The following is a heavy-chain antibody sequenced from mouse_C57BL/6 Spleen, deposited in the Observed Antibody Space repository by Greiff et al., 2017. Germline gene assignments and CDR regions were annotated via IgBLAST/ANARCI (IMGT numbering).Heavy chain of an antibody. CDR1: GFTFSDYY. CDR2: INYDGSST. Sequence: EVKVVESEGGLVQPGSSMKLSCTASGFTFSDYYMAWVRQVPEKGLEWVANINYDGSSTYYLDSLKSRFIISRDNAKNILYLQMSSLKSEDTATYYCAREDYGSRGWYFDVWGTGTTVTVSS. D-gene: IGHD1-1*01. V-gene: IGHV5-16*01. CDR3: AREDYGSRGWYFDV. J-gene: IGHJ1*03.